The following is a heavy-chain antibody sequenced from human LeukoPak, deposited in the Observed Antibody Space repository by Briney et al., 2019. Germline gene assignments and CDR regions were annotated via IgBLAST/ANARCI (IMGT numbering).Heavy chain of an antibody. V-gene: IGHV3-11*01. CDR2: ISSSVGTI. J-gene: IGHJ4*02. CDR3: ARYDDSDYFDY. Sequence: LSLTCTVSGGSISSGDYYMSWIRQAPGKGLEWVSYISSSVGTIYYADSVKGRFTISRDNAKNSLYLQMNSLRAEDTAVYYCARYDDSDYFDYWGQGTLVTVSS. CDR1: GGSISSGDYY. D-gene: IGHD3-3*01.